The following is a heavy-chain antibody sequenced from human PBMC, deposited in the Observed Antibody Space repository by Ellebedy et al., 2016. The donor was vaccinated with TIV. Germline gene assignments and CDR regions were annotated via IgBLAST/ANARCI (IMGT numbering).Heavy chain of an antibody. CDR2: INPNSGGT. CDR3: ARLMQRFGELFLDY. Sequence: AASVKVSCKASGYTFTGYYMHWVRQAPGQGLEWMGWINPNSGGTNYAQKFQGRVTMTRDTSISTAYMELSRLRSDDTAVYYCARLMQRFGELFLDYWGQGTLVTVSS. J-gene: IGHJ4*02. V-gene: IGHV1-2*02. D-gene: IGHD3-10*01. CDR1: GYTFTGYY.